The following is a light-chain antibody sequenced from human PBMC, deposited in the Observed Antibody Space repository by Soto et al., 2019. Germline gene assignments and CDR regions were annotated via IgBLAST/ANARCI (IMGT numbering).Light chain of an antibody. CDR1: QSVATN. V-gene: IGKV3-15*01. Sequence: EIVMTQSPATLSVSPGERATLSCRASQSVATNLAWYQQKPGQSPRLLIYGASTRATSIPAGFSGDGSGTEFALTISSLHSEDFAVYFCQQYNKWPYTFGQGTKLEIK. CDR2: GAS. CDR3: QQYNKWPYT. J-gene: IGKJ2*01.